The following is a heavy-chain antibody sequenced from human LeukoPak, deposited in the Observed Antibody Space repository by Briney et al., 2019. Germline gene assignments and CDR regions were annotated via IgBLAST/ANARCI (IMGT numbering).Heavy chain of an antibody. V-gene: IGHV3-23*01. CDR2: ISGGGEST. D-gene: IGHD2-15*01. Sequence: GGSLRLSCAASGFTFSTYAMNWVRQAPGKGLEWVSAISGGGESTYNADSVKGRFIISRDNSKNTLYLQMNSLRAEDTAVYYCAKGEGRSCSSSSCSTYFDYWGQGTLVTVSP. CDR3: AKGEGRSCSSSSCSTYFDY. J-gene: IGHJ4*02. CDR1: GFTFSTYA.